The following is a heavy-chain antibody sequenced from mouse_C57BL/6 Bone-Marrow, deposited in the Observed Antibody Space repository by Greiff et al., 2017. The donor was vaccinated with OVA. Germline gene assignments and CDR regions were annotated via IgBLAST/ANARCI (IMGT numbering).Heavy chain of an antibody. CDR1: GFTFTDYY. D-gene: IGHD1-1*01. V-gene: IGHV1-36*01. Sequence: VQLQQSGPVLVKPGPSVKISCKASGFTFTDYYMHWVKQSHGKSLEWIGLVYPYNGGTSYNQKFKGKATLTVDTSSSTVYMELNRLTSGDSAVYYGGREGDSDGNGYRGAWFAYWGQGTLVTVSA. CDR2: VYPYNGGT. J-gene: IGHJ3*01. CDR3: GREGDSDGNGYRGAWFAY.